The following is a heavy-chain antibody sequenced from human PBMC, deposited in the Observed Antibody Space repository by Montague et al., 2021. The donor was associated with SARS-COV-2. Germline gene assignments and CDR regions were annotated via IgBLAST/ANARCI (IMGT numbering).Heavy chain of an antibody. Sequence: SLSLSFSASGFTFSSYAMSWVRQALGKGLEWVSAISGSGGSTYYADSVKGRFTISRDNSKNTLYLQMNSLRAEDTAVYYCAVDIVATIKRTFDYWGQGTLVTVSS. D-gene: IGHD5-12*01. J-gene: IGHJ4*02. CDR1: GFTFSSYA. CDR3: AVDIVATIKRTFDY. V-gene: IGHV3-23*01. CDR2: ISGSGGST.